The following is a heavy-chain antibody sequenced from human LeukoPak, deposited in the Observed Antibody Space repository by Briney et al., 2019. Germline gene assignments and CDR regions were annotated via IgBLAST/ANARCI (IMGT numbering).Heavy chain of an antibody. CDR3: VSWAGGNSDVASFDY. D-gene: IGHD4-23*01. CDR2: ISRRSGAT. CDR1: GYIFSDYY. V-gene: IGHV1-2*02. Sequence: GASLKVSCKACGYIFSDYYMHRVRQAPGRGFEWMGWISRRSGATKIAEKDQGRVTLTRDTSISTGYVESTNLASDDTAVYYCVSWAGGNSDVASFDYWGQGTLVIVSS. J-gene: IGHJ4*02.